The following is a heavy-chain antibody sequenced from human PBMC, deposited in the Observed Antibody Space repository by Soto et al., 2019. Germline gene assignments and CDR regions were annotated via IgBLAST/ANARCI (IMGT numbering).Heavy chain of an antibody. CDR2: ITGTGADT. V-gene: IGHV3-23*01. Sequence: GGSLRLSCAASGFTFSNYAMSWVRQAPGKGLEWFSAITGTGADTYHADSVKARSTISRDNSKNTLFLQMNSLRAEDTAIYYCAKGSSTSRPYYFDYWGRGTLVTVSS. D-gene: IGHD2-2*01. CDR3: AKGSSTSRPYYFDY. CDR1: GFTFSNYA. J-gene: IGHJ4*02.